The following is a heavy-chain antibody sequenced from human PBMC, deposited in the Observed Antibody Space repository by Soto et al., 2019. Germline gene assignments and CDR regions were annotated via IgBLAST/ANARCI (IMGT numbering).Heavy chain of an antibody. CDR2: ISAYNGNT. Sequence: ASVKVSCKDSGYTFTSNGISWVRQAPGQGLEWMGWISAYNGNTNYAQKLQGRVTMTTDTSTSTAYMELRSLRSDDTAVYYCARDTYYYYGSGSYYRYNWFDPWGQGTLVTVSS. V-gene: IGHV1-18*01. J-gene: IGHJ5*02. D-gene: IGHD3-10*01. CDR3: ARDTYYYYGSGSYYRYNWFDP. CDR1: GYTFTSNG.